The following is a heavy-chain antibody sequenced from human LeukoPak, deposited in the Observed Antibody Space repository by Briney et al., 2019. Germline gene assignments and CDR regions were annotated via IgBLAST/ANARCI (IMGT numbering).Heavy chain of an antibody. V-gene: IGHV4-34*01. CDR1: GGSFSGYY. J-gene: IGHJ6*03. D-gene: IGHD2-2*01. CDR3: ARTPVVPAARYYYYYMDV. Sequence: SETLSLTCAVYGGSFSGYYWSWIRQPPGKGLEWIGEINHSGSTNYNPSPKSRVTISVDTSKNQFSLKLSSVTAADTAVYYCARTPVVPAARYYYYYMDVWGKGTTVTVSS. CDR2: INHSGST.